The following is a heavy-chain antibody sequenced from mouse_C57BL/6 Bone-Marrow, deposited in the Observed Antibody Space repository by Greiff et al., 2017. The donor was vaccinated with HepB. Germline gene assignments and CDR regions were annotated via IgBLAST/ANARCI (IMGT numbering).Heavy chain of an antibody. CDR2: ISNLAYSI. CDR1: GFTFSDYG. J-gene: IGHJ4*01. D-gene: IGHD1-1*01. CDR3: ARQGYYGSSHYYAMDY. Sequence: EVHLVESGGGLVQPGGSLKLSCAASGFTFSDYGMAWVRQAPRKGPEWVAFISNLAYSIYYADTVTGRFTISRENAKNTLYLEMSSLRSEDTAMYYCARQGYYGSSHYYAMDYWGQGTSVTVSS. V-gene: IGHV5-15*01.